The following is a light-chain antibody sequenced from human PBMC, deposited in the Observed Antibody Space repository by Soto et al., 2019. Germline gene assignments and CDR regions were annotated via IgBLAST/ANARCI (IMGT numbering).Light chain of an antibody. J-gene: IGLJ2*01. Sequence: QSALTQPASVSGSPGQSIAISCTGTRSDVGSYKYVSWYRQYPGKAPKLLIYEVNNRPSGVSNRFSGSKSGNTASLTISGLQVEDERDYYCSTNVSRTSLRVFGGGTKLTVL. CDR2: EVN. V-gene: IGLV2-14*01. CDR1: RSDVGSYKY. CDR3: STNVSRTSLRV.